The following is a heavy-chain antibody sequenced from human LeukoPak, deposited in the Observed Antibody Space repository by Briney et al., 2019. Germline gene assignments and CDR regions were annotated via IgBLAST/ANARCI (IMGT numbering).Heavy chain of an antibody. CDR2: INPNSGDT. Sequence: ASVRVSYKASGYTFTGYYMHWVRQAPGQGLEWMGWINPNSGDTNYAQNFLGRVTITRDTAISPAYMELSRLTSDDTAMYYCASALRGYCSSTSCYLIDYWGQGSLVTVSS. D-gene: IGHD2-2*01. CDR3: ASALRGYCSSTSCYLIDY. V-gene: IGHV1-2*02. J-gene: IGHJ4*02. CDR1: GYTFTGYY.